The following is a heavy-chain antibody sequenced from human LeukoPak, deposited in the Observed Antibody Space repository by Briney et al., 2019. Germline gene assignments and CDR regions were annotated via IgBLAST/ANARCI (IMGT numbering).Heavy chain of an antibody. CDR2: IYYSGST. Sequence: SETLSLTCTVSGGSISTYYWSWIRQPPGQGLEWIGYIYYSGSTNYNPSLKSRVTISVDTSKNQFSLKLSSVTAADTAVYYCARGYSSSWDYYYYGMDVWGQGTTVTVSS. D-gene: IGHD6-13*01. CDR1: GGSISTYY. CDR3: ARGYSSSWDYYYYGMDV. V-gene: IGHV4-59*01. J-gene: IGHJ6*02.